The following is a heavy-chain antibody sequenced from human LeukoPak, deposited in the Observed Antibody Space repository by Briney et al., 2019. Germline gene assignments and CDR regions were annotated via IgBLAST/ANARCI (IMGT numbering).Heavy chain of an antibody. J-gene: IGHJ5*02. CDR2: IYTSGSA. D-gene: IGHD5-24*01. CDR3: ARDRLQLQS. CDR1: GGSISSGSYY. V-gene: IGHV4-61*02. Sequence: SETLSLTRTVSGGSISSGSYYWSWIRQPAGKGLEWIGRIYTSGSADYNPSLESRLTISLDTSKNQFSLKLNSVTAADTAVYYCARDRLQLQSWGQGTLVTVSS.